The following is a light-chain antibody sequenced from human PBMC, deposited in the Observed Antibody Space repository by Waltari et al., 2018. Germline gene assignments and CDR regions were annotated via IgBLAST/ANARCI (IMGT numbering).Light chain of an antibody. V-gene: IGLV2-14*03. J-gene: IGLJ2*01. CDR2: DVS. CDR3: SSYTSSSTLDVV. Sequence: QSALTQPASVSGSPGQSITISYTGTSSDVGGYNYVSWYQQHPGKAPKLMIYDVSNRPSAVLNRFSGSKSCNTASLTISGLQAEDEADYYCSSYTSSSTLDVVVGGGTKLTVL. CDR1: SSDVGGYNY.